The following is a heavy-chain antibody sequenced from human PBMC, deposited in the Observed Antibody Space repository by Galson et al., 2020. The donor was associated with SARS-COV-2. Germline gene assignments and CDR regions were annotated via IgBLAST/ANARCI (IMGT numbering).Heavy chain of an antibody. Sequence: TGGSLRLSCAASGFTFSSYGMHGVRQAPGKGLEWVAVISYDGSNKYYADSVKGRFTISRDNSKNTLYLQMNSLRAEDTAVYYCATVAVENYYYGMDVWGQGTTVTVSS. V-gene: IGHV3-30*03. J-gene: IGHJ6*02. CDR1: GFTFSSYG. CDR2: ISYDGSNK. D-gene: IGHD6-19*01. CDR3: ATVAVENYYYGMDV.